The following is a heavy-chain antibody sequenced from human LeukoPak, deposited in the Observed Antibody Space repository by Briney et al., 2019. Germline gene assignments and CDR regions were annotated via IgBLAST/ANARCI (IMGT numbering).Heavy chain of an antibody. D-gene: IGHD2-2*01. J-gene: IGHJ3*02. CDR1: GFTFSSYA. CDR2: ISGSGGST. CDR3: AGTAPGYCSSTSCRHPDCGGDCYSPFDI. Sequence: GGSLRLSCAASGFTFSSYAMSWVRQAPGKGLEWVSAISGSGGSTYYADSVKGRFTISRDNSKNTLYLQMNSLRAEDTAVYYCAGTAPGYCSSTSCRHPDCGGDCYSPFDIWGQGTMVTVSS. V-gene: IGHV3-23*01.